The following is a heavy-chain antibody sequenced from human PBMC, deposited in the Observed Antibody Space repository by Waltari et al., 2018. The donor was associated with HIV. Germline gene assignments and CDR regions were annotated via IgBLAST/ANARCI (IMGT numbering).Heavy chain of an antibody. J-gene: IGHJ4*02. CDR1: TFTGYF. CDR2: LNPNSGDT. V-gene: IGHV1-2*02. CDR3: AGDDGRRYFDC. D-gene: IGHD3-9*01. Sequence: TFTGYFIHWVRQAPGQGLEWMGWLNPNSGDTNYAQKFQGRVTMTRDTSIHTVYMELSRLRSVDTAMFYCAGDDGRRYFDCWGQGTLVTVSS.